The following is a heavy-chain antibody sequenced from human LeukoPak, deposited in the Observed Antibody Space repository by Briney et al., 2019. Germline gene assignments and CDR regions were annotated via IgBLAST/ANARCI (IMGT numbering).Heavy chain of an antibody. CDR2: ISAYNGNT. V-gene: IGHV1-18*01. Sequence: ASVKVSCKASGGTFSSYAISWVRQAPGQGLEWMGWISAYNGNTNYAQKLQGRVTMTTDTSTSTAYMELRSLRSDDTAVYYCARDHSGGRRYNWFDPWGQGTLVTVSS. CDR1: GGTFSSYA. J-gene: IGHJ5*02. CDR3: ARDHSGGRRYNWFDP. D-gene: IGHD3-16*01.